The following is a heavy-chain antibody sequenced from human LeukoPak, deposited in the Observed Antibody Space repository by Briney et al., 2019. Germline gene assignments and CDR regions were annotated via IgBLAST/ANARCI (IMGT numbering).Heavy chain of an antibody. Sequence: SETLSLTCTVYGGSFSGYYWSWIRQPPGKGLERIGEINHSGSTNYNPSLKSRVTISVDTSKNQFSLKLSSVTAADTAVYYCARGATTMVRGAPRYWGQGTLVTVSS. J-gene: IGHJ4*02. CDR1: GGSFSGYY. V-gene: IGHV4-34*01. CDR3: ARGATTMVRGAPRY. D-gene: IGHD3-10*01. CDR2: INHSGST.